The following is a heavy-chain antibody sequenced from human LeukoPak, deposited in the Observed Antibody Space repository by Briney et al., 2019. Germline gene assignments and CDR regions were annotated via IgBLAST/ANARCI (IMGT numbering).Heavy chain of an antibody. J-gene: IGHJ4*02. CDR1: GFTFSSYG. Sequence: GGSLRLSCAASGFTFSSYGMNWVRQAPGKGLEWVSYISSSSSTIYYADSVKGRFTISRDNAKNSLYLQMNSLRAEDTAVYYCARDTTGTPPTFDYWGQGTLVTVSS. V-gene: IGHV3-48*04. CDR3: ARDTTGTPPTFDY. CDR2: ISSSSSTI. D-gene: IGHD1-1*01.